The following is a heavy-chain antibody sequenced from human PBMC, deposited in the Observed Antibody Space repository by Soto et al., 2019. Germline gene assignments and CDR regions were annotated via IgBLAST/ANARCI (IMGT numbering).Heavy chain of an antibody. J-gene: IGHJ3*02. CDR1: GYTLTELS. Sequence: QVQLVQSGAEVKKPGASVKDSCKVSGYTLTELSMHWVRQARAKGLEWMGGFDPEDDETIYAQKFQGRVTMTEDTSTDTAYMELSSLRSEDTAVYYCATILWFGRGAFDIWGQGTMVTVSS. D-gene: IGHD3-10*01. CDR3: ATILWFGRGAFDI. V-gene: IGHV1-24*01. CDR2: FDPEDDET.